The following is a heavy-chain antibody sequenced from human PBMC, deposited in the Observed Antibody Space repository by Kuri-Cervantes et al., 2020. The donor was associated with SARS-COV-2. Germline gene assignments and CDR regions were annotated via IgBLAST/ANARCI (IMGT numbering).Heavy chain of an antibody. J-gene: IGHJ6*02. V-gene: IGHV3-30-3*01. CDR3: ARDPRGVVNPYYYYGMDV. Sequence: GESLKISCAASGYTFSSYAMHWVRQAPGKGLEWVAVISHDGSNNYYADSVKGRFTISRDNSKNTLYLQMNSLRAEDTAVYYCARDPRGVVNPYYYYGMDVWGQGTTVTVSS. D-gene: IGHD3-3*01. CDR2: ISHDGSNN. CDR1: GYTFSSYA.